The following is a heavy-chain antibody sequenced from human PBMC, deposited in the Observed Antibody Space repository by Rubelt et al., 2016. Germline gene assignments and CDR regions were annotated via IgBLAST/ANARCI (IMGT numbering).Heavy chain of an antibody. V-gene: IGHV5-10-1*01. CDR2: IDPSDSYT. D-gene: IGHD3-22*01. Sequence: WVRQMPGKGLEWMGRIDPSDSYTNYSPSFQGHVTISADKSISTAYLQWSSLKASDTAMYYCARQHNLDFGYYASSGYRDWFDPWGQGTLVTVSS. CDR3: ARQHNLDFGYYASSGYRDWFDP. J-gene: IGHJ5*02.